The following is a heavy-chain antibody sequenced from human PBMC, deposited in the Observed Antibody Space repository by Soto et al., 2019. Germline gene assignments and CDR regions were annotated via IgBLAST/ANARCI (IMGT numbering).Heavy chain of an antibody. V-gene: IGHV2-5*01. J-gene: IGHJ3*02. Sequence: QIPLKESGPTQVKPTQTLTLTCTASGLSFGTSGVGVGWIRQPPGEALEWLALIYWNYDKRYSPSLKSSHTITNDTTKNQVVLTMTNVDPVDTATYYCAAMTTVATAAFDICGQGTTVTVSS. D-gene: IGHD4-17*01. CDR3: AAMTTVATAAFDI. CDR1: GLSFGTSGVG. CDR2: IYWNYDK.